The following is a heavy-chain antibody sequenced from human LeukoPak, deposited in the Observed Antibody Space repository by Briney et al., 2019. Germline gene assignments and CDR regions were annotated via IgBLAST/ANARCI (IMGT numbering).Heavy chain of an antibody. D-gene: IGHD6-13*01. J-gene: IGHJ4*02. CDR2: ISGSGGST. CDR3: AKKAAYSSSWYIY. V-gene: IGHV3-23*01. Sequence: GGSLRLSCAASGFTLSSYAMSWVRQAPGKGLEWVSAISGSGGSTYYADSVKGRFTISRDNAKNTLYLQMNSLRAEDTAVYYCAKKAAYSSSWYIYWGQGTLVTVSS. CDR1: GFTLSSYA.